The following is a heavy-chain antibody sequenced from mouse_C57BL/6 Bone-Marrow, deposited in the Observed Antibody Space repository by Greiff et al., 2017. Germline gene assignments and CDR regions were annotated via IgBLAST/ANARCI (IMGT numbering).Heavy chain of an antibody. J-gene: IGHJ3*01. CDR3: ARGAY. Sequence: VKLMESGAELVKPGASVKISCKASGYAFSSYWMNWVKQRPGKGLEWIGQIFPGDGDTNYKGKFKGKATLTADKSSSTAYMQLSSLTSDDSAVYFCARGAYWGQGTLVTVSA. CDR1: GYAFSSYW. V-gene: IGHV1-80*01. CDR2: IFPGDGDT.